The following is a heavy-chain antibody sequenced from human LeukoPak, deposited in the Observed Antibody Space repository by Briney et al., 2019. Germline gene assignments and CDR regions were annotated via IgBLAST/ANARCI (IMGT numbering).Heavy chain of an antibody. J-gene: IGHJ4*02. V-gene: IGHV1-8*01. CDR2: MNPNSGNT. Sequence: ASVKISCKASGYTFTSYDINWVRQATGQGLEWMGWMNPNSGNTGYAQKLQGRVTMTTDTSTSTAYMELRSLRSDDTAVYYCARDASVAGTGGFDYWGQGTLVTVSS. CDR1: GYTFTSYD. CDR3: ARDASVAGTGGFDY. D-gene: IGHD6-19*01.